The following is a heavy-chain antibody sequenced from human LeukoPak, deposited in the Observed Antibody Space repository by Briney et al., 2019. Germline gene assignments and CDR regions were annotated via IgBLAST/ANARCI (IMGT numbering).Heavy chain of an antibody. CDR3: ASLNNLWFGESFGYFDY. CDR2: IIPIFGTA. J-gene: IGHJ4*02. D-gene: IGHD3-10*01. V-gene: IGHV1-69*13. Sequence: SVKVSCKASGGTFSSYAISWVRQAPGQGFEWMGGIIPIFGTANYAQKFQGRVTITADESTSTAYMELSSLRSEDTAVYYCASLNNLWFGESFGYFDYWGQGTLVTVSS. CDR1: GGTFSSYA.